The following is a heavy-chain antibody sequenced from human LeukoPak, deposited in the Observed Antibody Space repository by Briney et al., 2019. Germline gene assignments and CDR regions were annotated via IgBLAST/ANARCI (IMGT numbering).Heavy chain of an antibody. J-gene: IGHJ4*02. V-gene: IGHV4-34*01. CDR2: INHSGST. D-gene: IGHD3-22*01. CDR1: GGSFSGYY. Sequence: KPSETLSLTCAVYGGSFSGYYWSWIRQPPGKGLEWIGEINHSGSTNYNPSLKSRVTISVDTSKNQFSLKLNSVTAADTAVYYCARAYYYDSSGSTNIDYWGQGTLVTVSS. CDR3: ARAYYYDSSGSTNIDY.